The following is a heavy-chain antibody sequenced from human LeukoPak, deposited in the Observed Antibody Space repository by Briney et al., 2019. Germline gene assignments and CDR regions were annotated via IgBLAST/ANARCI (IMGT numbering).Heavy chain of an antibody. J-gene: IGHJ5*02. D-gene: IGHD3-22*01. CDR1: GYTFISYG. V-gene: IGHV1-18*01. CDR2: ISAYNGNT. CDR3: ARDWGLHHYDSSANKGVDP. Sequence: GASVKVSCKASGYTFISYGISWVRQAPGQGLEWMGWISAYNGNTNYAQKLQGRVTMTTDTSTSTAYMELRSLRSDDTAVYYCARDWGLHHYDSSANKGVDPWGQGTLVTVSS.